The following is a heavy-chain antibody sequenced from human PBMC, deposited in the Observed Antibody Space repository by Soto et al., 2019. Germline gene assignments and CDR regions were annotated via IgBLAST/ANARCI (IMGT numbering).Heavy chain of an antibody. Sequence: PGESLKISCKAFEYKFRTLWIVWVRQMPGKGLEWMGSIYPDDPDIRYSPSFEGQVNISADKSINTAFLQWNRLKASDSAMYYCARLPTGSPTYYNYYFGMDVWGQGTTVTVSS. D-gene: IGHD3-10*01. V-gene: IGHV5-51*01. CDR2: IYPDDPDI. CDR3: ARLPTGSPTYYNYYFGMDV. CDR1: EYKFRTLW. J-gene: IGHJ6*02.